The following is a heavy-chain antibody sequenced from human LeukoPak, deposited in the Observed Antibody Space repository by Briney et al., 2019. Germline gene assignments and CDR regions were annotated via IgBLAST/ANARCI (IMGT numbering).Heavy chain of an antibody. CDR2: ISYDGSNK. V-gene: IGHV3-30-3*01. CDR1: GFTFSSYA. D-gene: IGHD2-15*01. CDR3: VLGYCSGGSCLGSY. Sequence: GRSLRLSCAASGFTFSSYAMHWVRQAPGKGLEWVAVISYDGSNKYYADSVKGRFTISRDNSKNTLYLQMNSLRAEDTAVYYCVLGYCSGGSCLGSYWGQGTLVTVSS. J-gene: IGHJ4*02.